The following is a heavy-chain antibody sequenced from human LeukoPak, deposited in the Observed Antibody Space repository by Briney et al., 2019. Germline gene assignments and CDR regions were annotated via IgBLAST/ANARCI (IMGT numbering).Heavy chain of an antibody. Sequence: GGSLRLSCAASGFTFRTHLMHWVRQAPGKGLEWVAFIPYDGSNKYYADSVKGRFTISRDNSKNTLYLQMNSLRAGDTAVYYCARAIPSLLWFGELDVFDIWGQGTMVTVSS. CDR2: IPYDGSNK. CDR3: ARAIPSLLWFGELDVFDI. D-gene: IGHD3-10*01. J-gene: IGHJ3*02. CDR1: GFTFRTHL. V-gene: IGHV3-30*04.